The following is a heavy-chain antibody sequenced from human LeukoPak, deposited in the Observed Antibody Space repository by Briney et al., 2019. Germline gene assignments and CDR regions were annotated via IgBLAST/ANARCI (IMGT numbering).Heavy chain of an antibody. CDR3: ARGLDSSSWYGIEYYFDY. CDR2: ISAYNGNT. V-gene: IGHV1-18*01. Sequence: ASVKVSCKASGYTFTSYGISWVRQAPGQGLGWMGWISAYNGNTNYAQKFQGRVTMTRDTSISTAYMELSRLRSDDTAVYYCARGLDSSSWYGIEYYFDYWGQGTLVTVSS. D-gene: IGHD6-13*01. J-gene: IGHJ4*02. CDR1: GYTFTSYG.